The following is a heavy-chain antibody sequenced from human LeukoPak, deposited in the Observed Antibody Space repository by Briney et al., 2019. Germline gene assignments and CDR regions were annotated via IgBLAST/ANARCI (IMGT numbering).Heavy chain of an antibody. CDR1: GLTFSRYA. CDR2: ISGSGGST. CDR3: AKDGGWPRFYVDY. Sequence: GGSLRLSCAASGLTFSRYAMSWVRQAPGKGLEWVSAISGSGGSTYYADSVKGRFTISRDNSKSTLYLQMNSLRAEDTAVYYCAKDGGWPRFYVDYWGQGTLVTVSS. J-gene: IGHJ4*02. D-gene: IGHD5-12*01. V-gene: IGHV3-23*01.